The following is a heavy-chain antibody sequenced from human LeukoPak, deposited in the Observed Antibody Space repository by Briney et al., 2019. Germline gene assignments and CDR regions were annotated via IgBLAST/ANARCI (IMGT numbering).Heavy chain of an antibody. V-gene: IGHV3-48*03. CDR3: AREDLYTGYQVIDY. CDR1: GFTFSSYE. J-gene: IGHJ4*02. Sequence: GWSLRLSCAASGFTFSSYEMNWVRQAPGKGLEWVSYISSSGSTIYYADSVKGRFTISRDNAKNSLYLQMNSLRVEDTALYFCAREDLYTGYQVIDYWGQGTLVTVSS. D-gene: IGHD5-12*01. CDR2: ISSSGSTI.